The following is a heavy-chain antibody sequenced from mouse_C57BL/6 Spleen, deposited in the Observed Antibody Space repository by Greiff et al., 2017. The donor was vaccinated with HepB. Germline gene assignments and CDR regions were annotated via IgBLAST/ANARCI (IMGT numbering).Heavy chain of an antibody. CDR2: IYPRSGNT. D-gene: IGHD2-5*01. CDR1: GYTFTSYG. J-gene: IGHJ3*01. Sequence: VQLQQSGAELARPGASVKLSCKASGYTFTSYGISWVKQRTGQGLEWIGEIYPRSGNTYYNEKFKGKATLTADKSSSTAYMELRSLTSEDSAVYFCASFYYSNYWFAYWGQGTLVTVSA. V-gene: IGHV1-81*01. CDR3: ASFYYSNYWFAY.